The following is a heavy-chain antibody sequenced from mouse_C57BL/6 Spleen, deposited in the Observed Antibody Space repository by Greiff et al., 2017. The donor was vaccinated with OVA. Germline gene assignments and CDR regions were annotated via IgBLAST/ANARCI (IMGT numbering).Heavy chain of an antibody. Sequence: VQLQQSGPELVKPGASVKMSCKASGYTFTDYNMHWVKQSHGKSLEWIGYINPNNGSTSYNQKFKGKATLTVNKSSSTAYMELRSLTSEDSAVYYCARGDSSGLYAMDYWGQGTSVTVSS. CDR2: INPNNGST. V-gene: IGHV1-22*01. J-gene: IGHJ4*01. CDR1: GYTFTDYN. D-gene: IGHD3-2*02. CDR3: ARGDSSGLYAMDY.